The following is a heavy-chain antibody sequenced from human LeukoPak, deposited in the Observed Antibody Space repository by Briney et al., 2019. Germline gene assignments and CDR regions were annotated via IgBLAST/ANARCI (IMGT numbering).Heavy chain of an antibody. CDR3: AKRGDCSGTCTYDY. CDR2: VGGSGVNT. Sequence: GGSLRLSCAASGFTFSNYAIHWVRQAPGKGLEWVSIVGGSGVNTYYADSVKGRFTISRDNSRNTVYLQMNSLRAEDTAVYYCAKRGDCSGTCTYDYWGQGTLVTVSS. CDR1: GFTFSNYA. D-gene: IGHD2-2*01. J-gene: IGHJ4*02. V-gene: IGHV3-23*01.